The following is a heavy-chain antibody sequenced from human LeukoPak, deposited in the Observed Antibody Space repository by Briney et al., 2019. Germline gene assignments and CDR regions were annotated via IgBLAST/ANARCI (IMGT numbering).Heavy chain of an antibody. CDR2: ISSSGSTI. CDR1: GFTFSSYE. V-gene: IGHV3-48*03. D-gene: IGHD6-19*01. Sequence: GGSLRLSCAASGFTFSSYEMNWVRQAPGKGLEWVSYISSSGSTIYCADSVKGRFTISRDNAKNSLYLQMNSLRAEDTAVYYCARDRGYSSGWALDYWGQGTLVTVSS. CDR3: ARDRGYSSGWALDY. J-gene: IGHJ4*02.